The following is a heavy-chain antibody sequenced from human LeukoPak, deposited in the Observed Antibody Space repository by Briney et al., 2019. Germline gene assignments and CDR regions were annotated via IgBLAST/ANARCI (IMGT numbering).Heavy chain of an antibody. CDR3: ARGVEGYYGSGSYYANYFDY. V-gene: IGHV4-61*01. Sequence: PSETLSLTCTASGGSLSSRSTSYWSWIRQPPGKGLEWIGYIYYSGSSNYNPSLKSRVNTSVDPSQNQCSLKLSSVTAADTAVYYCARGVEGYYGSGSYYANYFDYWGQGTLVTVSS. J-gene: IGHJ4*02. D-gene: IGHD3-10*01. CDR1: GGSLSSRSTSY. CDR2: IYYSGSS.